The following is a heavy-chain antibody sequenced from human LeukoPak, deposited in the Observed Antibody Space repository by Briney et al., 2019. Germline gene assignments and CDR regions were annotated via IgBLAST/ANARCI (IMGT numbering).Heavy chain of an antibody. V-gene: IGHV3-9*01. CDR3: AKDISRYSYGPDY. J-gene: IGHJ4*02. CDR2: ISWNSGSI. D-gene: IGHD5-18*01. CDR1: GFTFSSYS. Sequence: PGGSLRLSCAVSGFTFSSYSMNWVRQAPGKGLEWVSGISWNSGSIGYADSVKGRFTISRDNAKNSLYLQMNSLRAEDTALYYCAKDISRYSYGPDYWGQGTLVTVSS.